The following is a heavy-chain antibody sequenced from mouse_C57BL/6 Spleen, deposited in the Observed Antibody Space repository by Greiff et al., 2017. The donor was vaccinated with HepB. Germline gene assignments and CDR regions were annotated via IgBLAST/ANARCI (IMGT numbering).Heavy chain of an antibody. CDR3: ARSITTVVAGFDY. J-gene: IGHJ2*01. D-gene: IGHD1-1*01. CDR1: GYTFTSYW. V-gene: IGHV1-52*01. Sequence: QVQLHQPGAELVRPGSSVKLSCKASGYTFTSYWMHWVKQRPIQGLEWIGNIDPSDSETHYNQKFKDKATLTVDKSSSTAYMQLSSLTSEDSAVYYCARSITTVVAGFDYWGQGTTLTVSS. CDR2: IDPSDSET.